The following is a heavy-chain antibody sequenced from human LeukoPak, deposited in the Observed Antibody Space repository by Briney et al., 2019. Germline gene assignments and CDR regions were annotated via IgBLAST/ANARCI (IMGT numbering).Heavy chain of an antibody. CDR3: GTLLSNGPFDY. Sequence: GASVKVSCKASGYTFTSYGISWVRQAPGQGLEWMGWISVYNGNTNYAQKFQGRVTMARDTSISTAYMELSGLRSDDTAVYYCGTLLSNGPFDYWGQGSLVTVSS. J-gene: IGHJ4*02. CDR2: ISVYNGNT. CDR1: GYTFTSYG. V-gene: IGHV1-18*01.